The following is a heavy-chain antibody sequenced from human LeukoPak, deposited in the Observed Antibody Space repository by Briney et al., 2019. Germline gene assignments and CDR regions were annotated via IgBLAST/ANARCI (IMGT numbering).Heavy chain of an antibody. CDR1: GYTFTSYD. Sequence: ASVKVSCKASGYTFTSYDINWVRQATGQGLEWMGWMNPNSGNTGYAQKFQGRVTMTRNTSISTAYMELSSLRSDDTAVYYCARIPMVRGVKGWFDPWGQGTLVTVSS. CDR2: MNPNSGNT. J-gene: IGHJ5*02. CDR3: ARIPMVRGVKGWFDP. V-gene: IGHV1-8*01. D-gene: IGHD3-10*01.